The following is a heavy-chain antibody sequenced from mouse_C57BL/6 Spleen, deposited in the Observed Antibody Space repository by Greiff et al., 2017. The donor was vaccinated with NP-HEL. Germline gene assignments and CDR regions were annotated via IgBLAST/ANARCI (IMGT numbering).Heavy chain of an antibody. V-gene: IGHV5-9-1*02. Sequence: EVKLVESGEGLVKPGGSLKLSCAASGFTFSSYAMSWVRQTPEKRLEWVAYISSGGDYIYYADTVKGRFTISRDNARNTLYLQMSSLKSEDTAMYYCTREVYYGSSYGYFDYWGQGTTLTVSS. CDR2: ISSGGDYI. J-gene: IGHJ2*01. CDR1: GFTFSSYA. CDR3: TREVYYGSSYGYFDY. D-gene: IGHD1-1*01.